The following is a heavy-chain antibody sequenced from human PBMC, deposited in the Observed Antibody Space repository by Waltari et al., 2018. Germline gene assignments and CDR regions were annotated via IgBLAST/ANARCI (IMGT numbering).Heavy chain of an antibody. CDR3: AREKREAMVTYLFDY. CDR2: IYHSGST. J-gene: IGHJ4*02. CDR1: GYSISSGYY. V-gene: IGHV4-38-2*02. Sequence: QVQLQESGPGLVKPSETLSLTCAVSGYSISSGYYWGWIRQPPGKGLEWIGSIYHSGSTYYNPSLKSRVTISVDTSKNQFSLKLSSVTAADTAVYYCAREKREAMVTYLFDYWGQGTLVTVSS. D-gene: IGHD5-18*01.